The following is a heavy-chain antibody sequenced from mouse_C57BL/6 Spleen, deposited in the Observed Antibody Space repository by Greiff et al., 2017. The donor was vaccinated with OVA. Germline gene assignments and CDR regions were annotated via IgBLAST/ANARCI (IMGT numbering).Heavy chain of an antibody. CDR3: ARGGLRRGGFAY. D-gene: IGHD2-12*01. CDR1: GYTFTSYW. V-gene: IGHV1-55*01. Sequence: VQLQQPGAELVKPGASVKMSCKASGYTFTSYWITWVKQRPGQGLEWIGDIYPGSGSTNYTEKFKSKATLTVDTSSSTAYMQRSSLTSEDSAVYYWARGGLRRGGFAYWGQGTLVTVSA. CDR2: IYPGSGST. J-gene: IGHJ3*01.